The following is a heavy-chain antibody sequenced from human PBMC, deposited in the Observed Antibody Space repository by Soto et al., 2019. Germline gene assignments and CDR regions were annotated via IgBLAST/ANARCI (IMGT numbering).Heavy chain of an antibody. D-gene: IGHD2-15*01. J-gene: IGHJ6*02. CDR2: ISGSGGST. V-gene: IGHV3-23*01. CDR1: GFTFSSYA. CDR3: AKPPIVVVVAAPWGMDV. Sequence: EVQLLESGGGLVQPGGSLRLSWAASGFTFSSYAMSWVRQAPGKGLEWVSAISGSGGSTYYADSVKGRFTISRDNSKNTLYLQMNSLRAEDTAVYYCAKPPIVVVVAAPWGMDVWGQGTTVTVSS.